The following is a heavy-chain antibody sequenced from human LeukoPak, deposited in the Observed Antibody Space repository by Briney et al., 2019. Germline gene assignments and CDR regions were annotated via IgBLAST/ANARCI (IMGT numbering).Heavy chain of an antibody. CDR3: ARDSSGSLHGAFDI. CDR1: GFTVSSNY. D-gene: IGHD1-26*01. CDR2: IYSGGTT. J-gene: IGHJ3*02. V-gene: IGHV3-53*01. Sequence: GGSLRLSCAVSGFTVSSNYMSWVRQAPGKGLEWVSVIYSGGTTFYADSVKGRFIISRDSSKNTLFLQMNSLRAEDTAVYYCARDSSGSLHGAFDIWGRGTMVTASP.